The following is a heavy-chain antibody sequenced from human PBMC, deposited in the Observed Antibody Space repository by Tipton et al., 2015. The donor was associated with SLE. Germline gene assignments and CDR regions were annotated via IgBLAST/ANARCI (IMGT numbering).Heavy chain of an antibody. V-gene: IGHV3-30*02. J-gene: IGHJ3*02. CDR2: TRDDGSNK. D-gene: IGHD2-8*02. CDR3: ATGPEEPGGDAFDI. CDR1: GFTFSRYG. Sequence: SLRLSCAASGFTFSRYGMDWVRQAPGKGLEWVAFTRDDGSNKYYADSVKGRFTISRDNSNNTLYLQMNSLRAEDTAVYYCATGPEEPGGDAFDIWGQGTMVTVSS.